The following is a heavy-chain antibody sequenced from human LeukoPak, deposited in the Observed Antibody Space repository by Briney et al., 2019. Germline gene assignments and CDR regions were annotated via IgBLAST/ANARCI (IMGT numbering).Heavy chain of an antibody. Sequence: GGSLRLSCVASGFTFSDYWMLWVRQAPGKGLMWVSLISTDGKSTRYAESVKGRFTISRDNAKNALYLQMDILRVEDTALYFCVRDYQFIQEVWGQGTTVTVSS. J-gene: IGHJ6*02. V-gene: IGHV3-74*01. CDR3: VRDYQFIQEV. CDR2: ISTDGKST. D-gene: IGHD2-2*01. CDR1: GFTFSDYW.